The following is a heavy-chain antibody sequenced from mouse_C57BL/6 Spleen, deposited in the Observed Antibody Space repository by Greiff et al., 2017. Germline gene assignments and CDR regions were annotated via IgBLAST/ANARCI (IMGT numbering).Heavy chain of an antibody. CDR3: TRAGYSNYGAWFAY. CDR1: GFTFSSYA. Sequence: EVKLVESGEGLVKPGGSLKLSCAASGFTFSSYAMSWVRQTPEQRLEWVAYISSGGDYIYYADTVKGRFTISRDNARNTLYLQMSSLKSEDTAMYYCTRAGYSNYGAWFAYWGQGTLVTVSA. J-gene: IGHJ3*01. V-gene: IGHV5-9-1*02. D-gene: IGHD2-5*01. CDR2: ISSGGDYI.